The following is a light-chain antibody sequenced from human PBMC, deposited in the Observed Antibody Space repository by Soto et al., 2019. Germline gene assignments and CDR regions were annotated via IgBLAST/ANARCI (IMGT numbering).Light chain of an antibody. CDR3: QQCDNWPRT. CDR2: GSS. Sequence: EIVMTQSPATLSVSPGESATLSCRASQSVGNNLAWYQQRPGQPPRLLIHGSSTRATGIPARFSGSGSGTEFTLTISSLQSEDFAVYYCQQCDNWPRTFGQGTTVEIK. J-gene: IGKJ1*01. CDR1: QSVGNN. V-gene: IGKV3-15*01.